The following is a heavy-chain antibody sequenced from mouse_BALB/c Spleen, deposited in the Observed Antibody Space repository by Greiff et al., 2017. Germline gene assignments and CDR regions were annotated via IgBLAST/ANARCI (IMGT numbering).Heavy chain of an antibody. CDR1: GYTFTSYY. CDR3: ARGGYGSLYAMDY. V-gene: IGHV1S56*01. Sequence: QVQLQQSGPELVKPGASVRISCKASGYTFTSYYIHWVKQRPGQGLEWIGWIYPGNVNTKYNEKFKGKATLTADKSSSTAYMQLSSLTSEDSAVYFCARGGYGSLYAMDYWGQGTSVTVSS. J-gene: IGHJ4*01. CDR2: IYPGNVNT. D-gene: IGHD2-10*02.